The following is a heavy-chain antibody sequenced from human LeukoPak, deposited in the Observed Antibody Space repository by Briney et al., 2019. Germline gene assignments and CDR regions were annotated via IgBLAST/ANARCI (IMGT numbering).Heavy chain of an antibody. Sequence: GGSLRLSCAASGFTFSSYSMNWVRQAPGKGLEWVSSISSSSSYIYYADSVKGRFTISRDNAKNSLYLQMNSLRAEDTAVYYCARGSGYGRHSYYYYGMDVWGQGTTVTVSS. D-gene: IGHD5-12*01. V-gene: IGHV3-21*01. CDR3: ARGSGYGRHSYYYYGMDV. J-gene: IGHJ6*02. CDR1: GFTFSSYS. CDR2: ISSSSSYI.